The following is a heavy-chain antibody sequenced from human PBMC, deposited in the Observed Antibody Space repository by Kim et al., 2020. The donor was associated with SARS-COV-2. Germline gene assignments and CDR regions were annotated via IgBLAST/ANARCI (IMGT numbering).Heavy chain of an antibody. CDR2: INRDGSST. V-gene: IGHV3-74*01. CDR3: ARRNYYDSSGYSGFVV. Sequence: GGSLRLSCAASGFTFSSYWMHWVRQAPGKGLVWVSRINRDGSSTSYADSVKGRFTISRDNAKSTLYLQMNSLRAEDTAVYYCARRNYYDSSGYSGFVVWGQGTLVTVSS. CDR1: GFTFSSYW. D-gene: IGHD3-22*01. J-gene: IGHJ4*02.